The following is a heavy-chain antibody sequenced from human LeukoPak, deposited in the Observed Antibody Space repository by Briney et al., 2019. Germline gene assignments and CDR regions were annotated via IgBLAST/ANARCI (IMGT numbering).Heavy chain of an antibody. CDR3: ARALRITMIVVVITTWYMDV. D-gene: IGHD3-22*01. J-gene: IGHJ6*03. CDR1: GGSISSSSYY. Sequence: SETLSLTCTVSGGSISSSSYYWGWIRQPPGKGLEWIGSIYYSGSTYYNPSLKSRVTISVDTSKNQFSLKLSSVTAADTAVYYCARALRITMIVVVITTWYMDVWGKGTTVTVSS. V-gene: IGHV4-39*07. CDR2: IYYSGST.